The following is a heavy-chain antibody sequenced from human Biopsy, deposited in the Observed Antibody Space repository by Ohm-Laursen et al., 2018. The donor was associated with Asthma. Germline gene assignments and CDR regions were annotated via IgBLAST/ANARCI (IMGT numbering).Heavy chain of an antibody. CDR3: ARAVSSSSYWYYDL. J-gene: IGHJ2*01. CDR1: GDAMSTRGSY. V-gene: IGHV4-39*02. Sequence: SDTLSLTCVVSGDAMSTRGSYWGWIRQSPGKGLEWIGSIYYSGRTYYNPSLESRVTISADTSKNHFSLKVTSVTAADTAVDYCARAVSSSSYWYYDLWGRGDLVTVSS. CDR2: IYYSGRT. D-gene: IGHD6-6*01.